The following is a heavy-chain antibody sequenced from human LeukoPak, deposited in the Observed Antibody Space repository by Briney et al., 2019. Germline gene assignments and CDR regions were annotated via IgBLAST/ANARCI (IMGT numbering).Heavy chain of an antibody. Sequence: SETLSLTCAVYGGSFSGYYWSWIRQPPGKGLEWIGEINHSGSTNYNPSLKSRVTISVDTSKNQFSLSLSSVTAADTDVYYCARGTVTMVRGVIISYFDCWGQGTLVTVSS. D-gene: IGHD3-10*01. CDR1: GGSFSGYY. V-gene: IGHV4-34*01. CDR3: ARGTVTMVRGVIISYFDC. J-gene: IGHJ4*02. CDR2: INHSGST.